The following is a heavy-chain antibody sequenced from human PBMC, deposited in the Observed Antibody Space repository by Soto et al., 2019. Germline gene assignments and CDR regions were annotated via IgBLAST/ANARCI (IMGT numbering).Heavy chain of an antibody. D-gene: IGHD2-2*01. V-gene: IGHV3-23*01. J-gene: IGHJ3*02. Sequence: GGSLRLSCAASGFTFSSYAMSWVRQAPGKGLEWVSAISGSGGSTYYADSVKGRFTISRDNSKNTLYLQMNSLRAEDTAVYYCAKPNGVVVVPAARGAFDIWGQGTMVTVSS. CDR1: GFTFSSYA. CDR3: AKPNGVVVVPAARGAFDI. CDR2: ISGSGGST.